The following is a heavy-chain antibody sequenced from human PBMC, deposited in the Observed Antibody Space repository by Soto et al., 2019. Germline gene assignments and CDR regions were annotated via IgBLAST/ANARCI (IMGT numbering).Heavy chain of an antibody. D-gene: IGHD6-19*01. J-gene: IGHJ6*02. V-gene: IGHV4-4*07. Sequence: NPSETLSLSCTVSGGSISSYYWRWIRQPAGKGLEWIGRIYTSGSTNYNPSLKSRVTMSVDTSKNQFSLKLSSVTAADTAVYYCARDPPNSSGWFERDYYYYGMDVWGQGTTVTVSS. CDR3: ARDPPNSSGWFERDYYYYGMDV. CDR1: GGSISSYY. CDR2: IYTSGST.